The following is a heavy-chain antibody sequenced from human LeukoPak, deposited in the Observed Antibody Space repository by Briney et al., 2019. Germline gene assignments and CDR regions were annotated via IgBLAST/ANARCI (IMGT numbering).Heavy chain of an antibody. CDR2: IRYDGSNK. Sequence: GGSLRLSCAASGFTFSSYGMHWVRQAPGKGLEWVAFIRYDGSNKYYADSVKGRFTISRDNSKNTLYLQMNSLRAEDTAVYYCAKDGGWEVIAIHYYYYMDVWGKGTTVTVSS. V-gene: IGHV3-30*02. D-gene: IGHD2-21*01. J-gene: IGHJ6*03. CDR3: AKDGGWEVIAIHYYYYMDV. CDR1: GFTFSSYG.